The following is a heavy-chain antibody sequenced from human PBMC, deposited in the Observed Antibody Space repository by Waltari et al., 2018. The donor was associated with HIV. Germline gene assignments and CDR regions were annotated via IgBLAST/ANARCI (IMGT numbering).Heavy chain of an antibody. D-gene: IGHD3-10*01. CDR2: FRSKAYGGTT. CDR3: TRDSIYYYGSGSYFQH. Sequence: ELQLVESGGGLGQPGRSLRLSCTASGFTFGDYAMSWVRQAPGKGLDWVVFFRSKAYGGTTEYAAAVKGRFTISRDDSKSIAYLQMNSLKTEDTAVYYCTRDSIYYYGSGSYFQHWGQGTLVTVSS. CDR1: GFTFGDYA. J-gene: IGHJ1*01. V-gene: IGHV3-49*04.